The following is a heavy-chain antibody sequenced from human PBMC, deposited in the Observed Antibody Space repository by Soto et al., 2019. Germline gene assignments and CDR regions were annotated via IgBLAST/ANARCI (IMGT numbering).Heavy chain of an antibody. V-gene: IGHV4-59*08. D-gene: IGHD1-1*01. Sequence: SETLSLTCTVSGDSISTYYWNWIRQSPGKGLEWIGYIYYTGITDYNPSLKSRITISVDTSKNQFSLNLRSVTAADTAVYYCARVEGTYFYYYMDVWGKGTTVTVSS. CDR2: IYYTGIT. CDR3: ARVEGTYFYYYMDV. CDR1: GDSISTYY. J-gene: IGHJ6*03.